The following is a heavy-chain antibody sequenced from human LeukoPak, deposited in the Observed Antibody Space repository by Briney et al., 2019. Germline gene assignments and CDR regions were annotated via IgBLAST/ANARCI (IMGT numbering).Heavy chain of an antibody. CDR3: ARDLYYYDSSGDIEDY. V-gene: IGHV1-2*06. J-gene: IGHJ4*02. CDR1: GYTFTSYG. CDR2: INPNSGGT. Sequence: ASVKVSCKASGYTFTSYGISWVRQAPGQGLEWMGRINPNSGGTNYAQKFQGRVTMTRDTSISTAYMELSRLRSDDTAVYYCARDLYYYDSSGDIEDYWGQGTLVTVSS. D-gene: IGHD3-22*01.